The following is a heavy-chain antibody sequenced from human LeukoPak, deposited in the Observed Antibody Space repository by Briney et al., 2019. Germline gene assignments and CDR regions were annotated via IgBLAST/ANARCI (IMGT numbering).Heavy chain of an antibody. CDR2: MNPNSGNT. V-gene: IGHV1-8*01. D-gene: IGHD2-15*01. Sequence: ASVKVSCKASGYTFTSYDINWVRQATGQGLEWMGWMNPNSGNTGYAQKFQGRVTMTRNTSISTAYMELSSLRSEDTAVYYCARGHLPGIVIVVVAAKYGMDVWGQGTTVTVSS. CDR1: GYTFTSYD. CDR3: ARGHLPGIVIVVVAAKYGMDV. J-gene: IGHJ6*02.